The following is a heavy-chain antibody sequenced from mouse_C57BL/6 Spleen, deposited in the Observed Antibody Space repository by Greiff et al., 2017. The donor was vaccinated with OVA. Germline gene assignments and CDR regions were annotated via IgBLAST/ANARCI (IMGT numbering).Heavy chain of an antibody. Sequence: EVKVVESGGGLVKPGGSLKLSCAASGFTFSSYAMSWVRQTPEKRLEWVATISDGGSYTYYPDNVKGRFTISRDNAKNNLYLQMSHLKSEDTAMYYCARDRDGSVDYWGQGTTLTVSS. CDR2: ISDGGSYT. CDR3: ARDRDGSVDY. D-gene: IGHD1-1*01. V-gene: IGHV5-4*01. J-gene: IGHJ2*01. CDR1: GFTFSSYA.